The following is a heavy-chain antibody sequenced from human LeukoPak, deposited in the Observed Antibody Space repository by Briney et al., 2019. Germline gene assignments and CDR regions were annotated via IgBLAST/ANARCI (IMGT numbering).Heavy chain of an antibody. J-gene: IGHJ4*02. Sequence: SETLSLTCTVSGGSISSYHWSWIRQPPGKGLERIGYMYYSGSTNYNPSLKSRVTISVDTSKNQFSLKLSSVTAADTAVYYCARFSGSYPYYFDYWGQGTLVTVSS. CDR3: ARFSGSYPYYFDY. D-gene: IGHD1-26*01. V-gene: IGHV4-59*01. CDR2: MYYSGST. CDR1: GGSISSYH.